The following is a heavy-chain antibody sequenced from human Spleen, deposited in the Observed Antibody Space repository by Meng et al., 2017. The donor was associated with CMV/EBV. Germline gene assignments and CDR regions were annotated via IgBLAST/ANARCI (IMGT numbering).Heavy chain of an antibody. V-gene: IGHV1-46*01. CDR3: ARILYGGNPPFDY. J-gene: IGHJ4*02. Sequence: ASVKVSCKASRDTFTGYYMNWVRQAPGQGLEWMGIINPSGGSTTYARKFQGRVTMTRDTSTSTVYMELSSLRSEDTAVYFCARILYGGNPPFDYWGQGTLVTVSS. CDR2: INPSGGST. D-gene: IGHD4-23*01. CDR1: RDTFTGYY.